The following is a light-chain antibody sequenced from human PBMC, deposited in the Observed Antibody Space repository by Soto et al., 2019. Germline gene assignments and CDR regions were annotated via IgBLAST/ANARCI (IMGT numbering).Light chain of an antibody. CDR2: DVN. V-gene: IGLV2-11*01. J-gene: IGLJ3*02. Sequence: QSALTQPRSVSGSPGQSVTISCTGTSSDVGGYYYVSWYQQYPGKAPKVMIYDVNKRPSGVPDRFSGSKSGNTASLTISGLQVEDEADYYCCSYAGSDTFVFGGGTKLTVL. CDR3: CSYAGSDTFV. CDR1: SSDVGGYYY.